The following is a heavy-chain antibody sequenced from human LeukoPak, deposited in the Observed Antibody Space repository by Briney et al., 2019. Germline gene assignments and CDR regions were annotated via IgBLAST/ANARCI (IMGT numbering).Heavy chain of an antibody. J-gene: IGHJ3*02. CDR1: GFTFSTYR. Sequence: SGGSLRLSCAASGFTFSTYRMHWVRQAPGKGLVWVSHINSDRSTATYTDCVKGRFTTSRDNAKNTLYLQMNSLRADDTAVYYYVTGGGYPIWGQGTMVTVSS. CDR3: VTGGGYPI. CDR2: INSDRSTA. D-gene: IGHD3-16*01. V-gene: IGHV3-74*01.